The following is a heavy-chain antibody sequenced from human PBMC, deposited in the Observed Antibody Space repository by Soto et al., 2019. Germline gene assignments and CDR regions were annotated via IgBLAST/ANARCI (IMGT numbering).Heavy chain of an antibody. CDR1: GYTFTTYY. CDR3: ARAGYCSGGIGFHGNFDY. CDR2: INPNGGST. D-gene: IGHD2-15*01. V-gene: IGHV1-46*01. Sequence: QVQLVQSGAEVKKPGASVKVSCKASGYTFTTYYMHWVRQAPGQGLEWMGIINPNGGSTTYAQKFQGRVTMTRDTSTSIVYMELSSVRSEDTAVYYCARAGYCSGGIGFHGNFDYWGEGTLVTVSS. J-gene: IGHJ4*02.